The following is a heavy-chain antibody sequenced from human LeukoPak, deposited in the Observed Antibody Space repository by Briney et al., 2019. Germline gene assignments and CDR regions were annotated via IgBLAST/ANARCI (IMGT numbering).Heavy chain of an antibody. Sequence: GGSLRLSCAVSGFTFSSYAMSWVRQAPGKGLEWVSAISGSGGSTYYADSVKGRFTISRDNSKNTLYLQMNSLRAEDTAVYYCASVPTPRRNASYWGQGTLVTVSS. V-gene: IGHV3-23*01. D-gene: IGHD1-14*01. CDR2: ISGSGGST. J-gene: IGHJ4*02. CDR1: GFTFSSYA. CDR3: ASVPTPRRNASY.